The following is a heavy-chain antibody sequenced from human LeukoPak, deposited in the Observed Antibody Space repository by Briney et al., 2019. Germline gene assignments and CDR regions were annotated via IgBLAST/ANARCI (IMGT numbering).Heavy chain of an antibody. J-gene: IGHJ4*02. CDR2: IYYSGST. CDR3: ARYYYDSSGYYLDY. V-gene: IGHV4-31*03. D-gene: IGHD3-22*01. CDR1: GGYISSCGYY. Sequence: SETLSLTCTVSGGYISSCGYYWSWIRQHPGKGLEWIGYIYYSGSTYYNPSLKSRVTISVDTSKNQFSLKLSSVTAADTAVYYCARYYYDSSGYYLDYWGQGTLVTVSS.